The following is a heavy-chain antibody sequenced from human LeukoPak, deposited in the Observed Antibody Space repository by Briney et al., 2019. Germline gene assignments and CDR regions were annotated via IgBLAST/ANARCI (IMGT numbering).Heavy chain of an antibody. Sequence: SETLSLTCTVSGGSISSYYWSWIRQPAGKGLEWIGRIYTSGSTNYNPSLKSRVTMSVDTSKNQFSLKLSSVTAADTAVYYCARLNSSSRRKYYYYMDVWGKGTTVTVSS. V-gene: IGHV4-4*07. D-gene: IGHD6-6*01. CDR3: ARLNSSSRRKYYYYMDV. J-gene: IGHJ6*03. CDR1: GGSISSYY. CDR2: IYTSGST.